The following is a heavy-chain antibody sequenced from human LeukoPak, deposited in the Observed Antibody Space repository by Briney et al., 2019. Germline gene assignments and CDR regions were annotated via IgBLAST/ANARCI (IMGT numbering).Heavy chain of an antibody. CDR3: ARFKSAVRGVYYFDY. J-gene: IGHJ4*02. D-gene: IGHD3-10*01. V-gene: IGHV4-59*01. Sequence: SETLSLTCTVSGGSISSYYWSWIRQPPGKGLEWIGYIYYSGSTNYNPSLKSRVTISVDTSKNQFSLKLSSVIAADTAVYYCARFKSAVRGVYYFDYWGQGTLVTVSS. CDR1: GGSISSYY. CDR2: IYYSGST.